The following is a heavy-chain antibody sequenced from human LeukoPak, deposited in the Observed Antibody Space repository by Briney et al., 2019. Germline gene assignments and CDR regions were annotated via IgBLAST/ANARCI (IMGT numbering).Heavy chain of an antibody. CDR2: ISSSGGNT. V-gene: IGHV3-23*01. CDR1: GFTFGSYA. Sequence: PGGSLRLSCAASGFTFGSYAMSWVRQAPGKGLEWVSVISSSGGNTYYADSVKGRFTISRDNAKNSLYLQMKSLRAEDTAVYYCARANYYDITSFDFWGQGALVTVSS. J-gene: IGHJ4*02. CDR3: ARANYYDITSFDF. D-gene: IGHD3-22*01.